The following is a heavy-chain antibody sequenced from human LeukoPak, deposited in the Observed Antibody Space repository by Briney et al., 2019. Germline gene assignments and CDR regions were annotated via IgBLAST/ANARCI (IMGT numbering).Heavy chain of an antibody. J-gene: IGHJ4*02. CDR3: ARPADLDY. CDR2: MRQDGSDK. CDR1: GFTSSTAW. Sequence: AGGSLRLSCAISGFTSSTAWLTWVRQAPGKGPEWVADMRQDGSDKYYLDSVRGRFAISRDNSNNTLYLQMESLKTEDTAVYYCARPADLDYWGQGTLVTVSS. V-gene: IGHV3-7*01.